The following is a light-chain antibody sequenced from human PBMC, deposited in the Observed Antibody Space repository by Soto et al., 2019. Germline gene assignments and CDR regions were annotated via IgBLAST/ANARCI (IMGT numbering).Light chain of an antibody. V-gene: IGLV2-14*01. CDR2: EVS. CDR3: SSYTSSSTLV. CDR1: SSDVGGYNY. Sequence: QSALTQPASVSGSPGQSITISCTGTSSDVGGYNYVSWYQQHPGKAPKLMIYEVSNRPSGVSNRFSGSKSGNTASLNISGLQAEGEADYYCSSYTSSSTLVFGTGTKLTVL. J-gene: IGLJ1*01.